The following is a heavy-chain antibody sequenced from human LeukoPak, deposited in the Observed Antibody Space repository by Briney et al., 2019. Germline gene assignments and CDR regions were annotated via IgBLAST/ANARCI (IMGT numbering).Heavy chain of an antibody. V-gene: IGHV1-2*02. J-gene: IGHJ4*02. CDR1: GYTFTGYY. D-gene: IGHD5-12*01. CDR3: AKAAGRGPLHFDY. CDR2: INPNSGGT. Sequence: ASVKVSCKASGYTFTGYYMHWVRQAPGQGLEWMGWINPNSGGTNYAQKFQGRVTMTRDTSISTAYMELSRLRSDDTAVYYCAKAAGRGPLHFDYWGQGTLVTVSS.